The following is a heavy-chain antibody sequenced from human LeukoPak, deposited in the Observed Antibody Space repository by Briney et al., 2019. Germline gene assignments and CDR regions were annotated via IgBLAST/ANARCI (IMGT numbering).Heavy chain of an antibody. J-gene: IGHJ4*02. CDR1: GFTVSSNY. CDR2: IYSGGST. Sequence: PGGSLRLSCAVSGFTVSSNYMSWVRQAPGKGLEWVSVIYSGGSTYYADSVKGRFTISRDNSKNTLYLQMNSLRAEDTAVYYCARDKYSSGWYDYWGQGTLVTVSS. D-gene: IGHD6-19*01. V-gene: IGHV3-66*01. CDR3: ARDKYSSGWYDY.